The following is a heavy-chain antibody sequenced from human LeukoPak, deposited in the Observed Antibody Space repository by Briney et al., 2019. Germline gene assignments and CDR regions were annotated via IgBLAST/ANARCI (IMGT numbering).Heavy chain of an antibody. D-gene: IGHD3-22*01. J-gene: IGHJ4*02. CDR1: GFTFSSYA. Sequence: PGGSLRLSCAASGFTFSSYAMSWVRQAPGKGLEWVSAISGSGGSTYYADSVKGRFTISRDNSKNTLYLQMNSLRAEDTAVYYCAGYYYDSSGYYYGGNYFVYWGQGTLVTVSS. CDR3: AGYYYDSSGYYYGGNYFVY. V-gene: IGHV3-23*01. CDR2: ISGSGGST.